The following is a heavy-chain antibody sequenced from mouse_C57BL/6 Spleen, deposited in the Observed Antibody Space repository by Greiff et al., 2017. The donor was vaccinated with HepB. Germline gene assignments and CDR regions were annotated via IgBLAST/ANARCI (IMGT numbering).Heavy chain of an antibody. CDR3: AKGYYGSSYFDY. D-gene: IGHD1-1*01. J-gene: IGHJ2*01. CDR1: GFSLTSYG. V-gene: IGHV2-5*01. CDR2: IWRGGST. Sequence: VHLVESGPGLVQPSQSLSITCTVSGFSLTSYGVHWVRQSPGKGLEWLGVIWRGGSTDYNAAFMSRLSITKDNSKSQVFFKMNSLQADDTAIYYCAKGYYGSSYFDYWGQGTTLTVSS.